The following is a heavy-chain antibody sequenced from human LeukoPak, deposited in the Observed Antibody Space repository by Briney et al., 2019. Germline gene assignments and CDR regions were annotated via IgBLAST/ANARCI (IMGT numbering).Heavy chain of an antibody. Sequence: SETLSLTCTVSGYSISSGYYWGWIRPPPGKGLEWIGSIYHSGSTYYNPSLKSRATISVDTSKNQFSLKLSSVTAADPAVYYCAREASSGWYVSYWGQGTLVTVSS. CDR2: IYHSGST. CDR1: GYSISSGYY. V-gene: IGHV4-38-2*02. J-gene: IGHJ4*02. CDR3: AREASSGWYVSY. D-gene: IGHD6-19*01.